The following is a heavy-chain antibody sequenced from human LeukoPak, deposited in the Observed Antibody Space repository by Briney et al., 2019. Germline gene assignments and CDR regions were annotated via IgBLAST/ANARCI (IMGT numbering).Heavy chain of an antibody. Sequence: GGSLGLSCAAYGFTFSNSWMTWVRQAPGKDLEWVATINPDGSKVAYVGSVKGRFTISRDNAKNSVYLQMSSLRVEETGVFYCARDRGYSSFDYWGQGALVAVSS. D-gene: IGHD2-15*01. J-gene: IGHJ4*02. V-gene: IGHV3-7*01. CDR2: INPDGSKV. CDR3: ARDRGYSSFDY. CDR1: GFTFSNSW.